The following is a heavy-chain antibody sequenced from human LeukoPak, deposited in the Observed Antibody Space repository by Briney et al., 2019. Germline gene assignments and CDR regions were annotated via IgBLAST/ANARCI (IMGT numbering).Heavy chain of an antibody. Sequence: GESLKISCTGSGYSFPNYWIGWGRPMPGKGLECMGIIFPGDSDANYCPSFQGNVTISTDASITTAYLQWSSLKASDTAIYYCARHDAASSGFDYWGQGTLVTVSS. D-gene: IGHD6-19*01. CDR1: GYSFPNYW. V-gene: IGHV5-51*01. CDR2: IFPGDSDA. CDR3: ARHDAASSGFDY. J-gene: IGHJ4*02.